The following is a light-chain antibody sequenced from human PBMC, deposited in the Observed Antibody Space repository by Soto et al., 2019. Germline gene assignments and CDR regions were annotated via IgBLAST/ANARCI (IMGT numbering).Light chain of an antibody. V-gene: IGKV3-15*01. CDR1: QGVTTN. J-gene: IGKJ5*01. CDR2: DVS. CDR3: KKYNNWPFS. Sequence: EIVMTQSPASVSVSPGASLALSGRAGQGVTTNFAWYQQKSGQSPRLLIYDVSTRATGVPARFSGTGSETDFTLTISGLQSEDSAAYFCKKYNNWPFSFGKGTRLEIK.